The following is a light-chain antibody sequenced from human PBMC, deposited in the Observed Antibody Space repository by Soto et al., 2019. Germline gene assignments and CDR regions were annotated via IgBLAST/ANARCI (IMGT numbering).Light chain of an antibody. CDR3: HQYNTGLRT. V-gene: IGKV3-15*01. CDR2: GAS. J-gene: IGKJ1*01. CDR1: LNVATN. Sequence: TVMTQSPATLAMSPGDRAALSCRASLNVATNMAWYQQKPGQAPRLLVYGASIRATGVPARFAGSGSGTEFTLTIHNLQSEDFAVYYCHQYNTGLRTFGRGTRVEV.